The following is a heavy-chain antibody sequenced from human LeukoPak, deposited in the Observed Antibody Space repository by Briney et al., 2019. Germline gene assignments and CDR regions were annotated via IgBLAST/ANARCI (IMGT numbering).Heavy chain of an antibody. CDR3: AREDAPLYFHYGIDV. Sequence: GGSLRLSCAASVYTFSSYGMHWVRQAPGKGLEWVAVTWYDGRNNYYAASVKGRFTISRDDSKTTVYLLMNSLRAEDTPVYYCAREDAPLYFHYGIDVWGEGTTVTVSS. D-gene: IGHD2-8*01. V-gene: IGHV3-33*01. CDR2: TWYDGRNN. J-gene: IGHJ6*01. CDR1: VYTFSSYG.